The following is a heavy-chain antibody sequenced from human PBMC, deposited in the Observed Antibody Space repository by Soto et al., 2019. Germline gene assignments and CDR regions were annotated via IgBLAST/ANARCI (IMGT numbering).Heavy chain of an antibody. CDR3: AKDSGYYGSGSYYNARVWDYYYYMDV. J-gene: IGHJ6*03. V-gene: IGHV3-9*01. CDR2: ISWNSGSI. CDR1: GFTFDDYA. D-gene: IGHD3-10*01. Sequence: EVQLVESGGGLVQPGRSLRLSCAASGFTFDDYAMHWVRQAPGKGLEWVSGISWNSGSIGYADPVKGRFTISRDNAKNSLYLQMNSLRAEDTALYYCAKDSGYYGSGSYYNARVWDYYYYMDVWGKGTTVTVSS.